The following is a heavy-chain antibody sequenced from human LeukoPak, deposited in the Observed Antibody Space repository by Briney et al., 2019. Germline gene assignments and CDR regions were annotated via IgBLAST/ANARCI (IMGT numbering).Heavy chain of an antibody. J-gene: IGHJ4*02. CDR2: IRYDGSNK. Sequence: GGSLRLSCAASGFTFSSYGMHWVRQTPGKGLEWVAFIRYDGSNKYYAASVKGRFTISRENSKNTLYRQMNSLRAEDTAVYYCAKREYSYGDYWGQGALVSVSS. CDR3: AKREYSYGDY. D-gene: IGHD5-18*01. CDR1: GFTFSSYG. V-gene: IGHV3-30*02.